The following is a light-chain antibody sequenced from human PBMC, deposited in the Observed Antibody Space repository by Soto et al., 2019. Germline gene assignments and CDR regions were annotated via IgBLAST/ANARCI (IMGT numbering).Light chain of an antibody. J-gene: IGKJ1*01. CDR1: QSISSW. CDR3: QQYNSYPWT. V-gene: IGKV1-5*03. Sequence: DIQMTQSPSTLSASVGDGVTITCRASQSISSWLAWYQQKPGKAPKLLIYKASSLESGVPSRFSGHESGTEFTLTITSLQPDDFATYFCQQYNSYPWTFGQGTKVEIK. CDR2: KAS.